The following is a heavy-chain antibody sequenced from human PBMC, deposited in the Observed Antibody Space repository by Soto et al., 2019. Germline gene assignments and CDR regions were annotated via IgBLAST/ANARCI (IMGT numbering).Heavy chain of an antibody. Sequence: GGSLRLSCAASGLTFNRCWMHWVRHAPGKGLVWVSHINTDGTNSKYADSVKGRFTISRENAKSTLFLQMNSLRPEDTALYYCAKDISLGELSAPDHWGQGTLVTVSS. D-gene: IGHD3-16*02. CDR2: INTDGTNS. J-gene: IGHJ4*02. CDR1: GLTFNRCW. CDR3: AKDISLGELSAPDH. V-gene: IGHV3-74*01.